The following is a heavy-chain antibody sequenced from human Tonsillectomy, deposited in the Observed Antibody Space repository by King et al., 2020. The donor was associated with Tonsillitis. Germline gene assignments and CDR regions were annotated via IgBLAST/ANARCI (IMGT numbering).Heavy chain of an antibody. Sequence: VQLVESGGGLVQPGRSLRLSCTASGFTFGDYAMSWVRQAPGKGLEWVGFIRSKAYGGTTEYAASVKGRFTILRDDSKSIAYLQMNSLKTEDTAVYYCTRGIDCSGGSCYYYYYMDVWGKGTTVTVSS. CDR1: GFTFGDYA. J-gene: IGHJ6*03. V-gene: IGHV3-49*04. CDR2: IRSKAYGGTT. CDR3: TRGIDCSGGSCYYYYYMDV. D-gene: IGHD2-15*01.